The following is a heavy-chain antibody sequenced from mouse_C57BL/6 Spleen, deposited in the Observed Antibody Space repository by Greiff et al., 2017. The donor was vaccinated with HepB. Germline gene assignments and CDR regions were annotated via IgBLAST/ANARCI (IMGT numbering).Heavy chain of an antibody. D-gene: IGHD1-1*01. CDR3: TRDRPLITTVGGGYWYFDV. Sequence: EVKLVESGEGLVKPGGSLKLSCAASGFTFSSYAMSWVRQTPEKRLEWVAYISSGGDYIYYADTVKGRFTISRDNARNTLYLQMSSLKSEDTAMYYCTRDRPLITTVGGGYWYFDVWGTGTTVTVSS. CDR1: GFTFSSYA. V-gene: IGHV5-9-1*02. CDR2: ISSGGDYI. J-gene: IGHJ1*03.